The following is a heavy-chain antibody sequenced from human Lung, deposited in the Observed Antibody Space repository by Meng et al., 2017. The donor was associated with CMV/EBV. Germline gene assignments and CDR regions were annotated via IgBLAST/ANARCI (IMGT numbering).Heavy chain of an antibody. D-gene: IGHD5-18*01. V-gene: IGHV3-53*01. CDR2: IYSGGGT. CDR3: ARVLTAHHYYGMDV. J-gene: IGHJ6*02. Sequence: ESLKISXAASGFTVSSNSMNWVRQAPGKGLEWVSLIYSGGGTYYADSVKGRFTISRDNFKNTLYLQMNSLRAEDTAVYYCARVLTAHHYYGMDVWGQGTTVTVSS. CDR1: GFTVSSNS.